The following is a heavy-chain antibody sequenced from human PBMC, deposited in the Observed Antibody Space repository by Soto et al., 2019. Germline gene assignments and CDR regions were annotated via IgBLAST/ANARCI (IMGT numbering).Heavy chain of an antibody. Sequence: QVQLVESGGGLVKPGGSLRLSCAASGFTFSDYYMSWIRQAPGKGLEWVSYINSSSSYTNYADSVKGRFTISRDNAKNALYLQMNSLRAEDTAVYYCARTRAAGGGRRYFDLWGRGTLVTVSS. J-gene: IGHJ2*01. D-gene: IGHD6-13*01. CDR3: ARTRAAGGGRRYFDL. V-gene: IGHV3-11*05. CDR2: INSSSSYT. CDR1: GFTFSDYY.